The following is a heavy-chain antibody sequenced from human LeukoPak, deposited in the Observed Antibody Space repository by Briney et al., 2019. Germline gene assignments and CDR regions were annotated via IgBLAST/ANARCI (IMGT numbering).Heavy chain of an antibody. CDR3: ARGYDADLYYYYGMDV. Sequence: SETLSLTCAVYGGSFSGYYWSWIRQPPGKGVEWVGEINHSGSTNYNPSLKSRVTISVDTSKNQFSLKLSSVTAADTAVYYCARGYDADLYYYYGMDVWGQGTTVTVSS. CDR2: INHSGST. CDR1: GGSFSGYY. J-gene: IGHJ6*02. V-gene: IGHV4-34*01. D-gene: IGHD5-12*01.